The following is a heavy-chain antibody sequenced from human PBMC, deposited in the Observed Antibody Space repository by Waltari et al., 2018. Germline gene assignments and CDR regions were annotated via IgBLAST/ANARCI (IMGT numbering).Heavy chain of an antibody. D-gene: IGHD3-3*01. CDR1: GYSFTNYW. Sequence: EVHLVQSGAEVKKPGESLKIACKASGYSFTNYWIGWVRQMPGKGLEWMGIIYPGDSDVKYSPSFEGQVTMSADDSITTAYLEWSSLKASDSAIYYCARRHDFWSGKSPYFDYWGQGSLVTVSS. V-gene: IGHV5-51*01. J-gene: IGHJ4*02. CDR2: IYPGDSDV. CDR3: ARRHDFWSGKSPYFDY.